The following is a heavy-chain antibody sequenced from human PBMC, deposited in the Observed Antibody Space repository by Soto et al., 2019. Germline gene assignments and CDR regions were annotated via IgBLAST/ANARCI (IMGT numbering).Heavy chain of an antibody. V-gene: IGHV3-9*01. CDR3: AKDPYSGYDYEGYFDY. D-gene: IGHD5-12*01. J-gene: IGHJ4*02. Sequence: GGSLRLSCAASGFTFDDYAMHWVRQAPGKGLEWVSGISWNSGSIGYADSVKGRFTISRDNAKNSLYLQMNSLRAEDTALYYCAKDPYSGYDYEGYFDYWGQGTLVTVSS. CDR2: ISWNSGSI. CDR1: GFTFDDYA.